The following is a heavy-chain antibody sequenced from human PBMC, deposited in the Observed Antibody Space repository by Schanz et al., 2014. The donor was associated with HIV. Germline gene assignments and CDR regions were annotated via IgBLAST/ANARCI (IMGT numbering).Heavy chain of an antibody. CDR2: IWYDGSYK. D-gene: IGHD1-1*01. J-gene: IGHJ4*02. CDR3: ARDSGWSGWKGDYFDY. CDR1: GFTFSTFG. V-gene: IGHV3-33*08. Sequence: QVQLVESGGGVVQPGRSLRLSCTASGFTFSTFGMHWVRQAPGKGLEWVAVIWYDGSYKHYADSVKGRLTISRDNIKNSLSLQMNSLRGEDTAVYYCARDSGWSGWKGDYFDYWGQGTLVTVSS.